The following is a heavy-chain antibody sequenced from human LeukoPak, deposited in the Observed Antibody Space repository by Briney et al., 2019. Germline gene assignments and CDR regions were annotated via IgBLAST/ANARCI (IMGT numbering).Heavy chain of an antibody. Sequence: PGGSLRLSCVASGFTFSSYWMTWVRQAPGKGLEWVGRIKSKTDGGTTDYAAPVKGRFTISRDDSKNTLYLQMNSLKTEDTAVYYCTTGGDGIPLSTPFDPWGQGTLVTVSS. D-gene: IGHD2-21*01. CDR2: IKSKTDGGTT. CDR3: TTGGDGIPLSTPFDP. V-gene: IGHV3-15*01. J-gene: IGHJ5*02. CDR1: GFTFSSYW.